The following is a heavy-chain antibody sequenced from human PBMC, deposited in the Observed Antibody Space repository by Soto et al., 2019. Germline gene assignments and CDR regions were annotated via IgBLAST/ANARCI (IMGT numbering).Heavy chain of an antibody. CDR2: TIPIFDTP. CDR3: ARDREDGSGTKYNWFDS. V-gene: IGHV1-69*01. Sequence: QMQLVQSGAEVKKPGSSVRVSCKASGGTFGNFGISWVRQPLGQGLEWMGGTIPIFDTPHYAEKFRDRVTISSDATSTAYLELTSLTSEDTATYYCARDREDGSGTKYNWFDSWGQGTLVTVSS. D-gene: IGHD3-10*01. J-gene: IGHJ5*01. CDR1: GGTFGNFG.